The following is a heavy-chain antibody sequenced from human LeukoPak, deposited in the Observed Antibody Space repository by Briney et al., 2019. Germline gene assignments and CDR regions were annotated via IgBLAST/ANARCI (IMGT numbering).Heavy chain of an antibody. CDR2: INWNGGST. V-gene: IGHV3-20*01. Sequence: GGSLRLSCAASGFTVSSNYMSWVRQAPGKGLEWVSGINWNGGSTGYADSVKGRFTISRDNAKNSLYLQMNSLRAEDTALYHCARDLRAWEQGAFDIWGQGTMVTVSS. CDR1: GFTVSSNY. J-gene: IGHJ3*02. D-gene: IGHD1-26*01. CDR3: ARDLRAWEQGAFDI.